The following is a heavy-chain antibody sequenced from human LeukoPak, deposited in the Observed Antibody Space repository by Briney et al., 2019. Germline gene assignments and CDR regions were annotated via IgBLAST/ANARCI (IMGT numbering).Heavy chain of an antibody. CDR3: ARDFGVRRIFDY. Sequence: SETLSLTCTVSGYSISSGYYWGWIRQPPGKGLEWIGSIYHSGSTYYNPSLKSRVTISVDTSKNQFSLKLSSVTAADTAVYYCARDFGVRRIFDYWGQGTLVTVSS. J-gene: IGHJ4*02. D-gene: IGHD2-8*01. V-gene: IGHV4-38-2*02. CDR1: GYSISSGYY. CDR2: IYHSGST.